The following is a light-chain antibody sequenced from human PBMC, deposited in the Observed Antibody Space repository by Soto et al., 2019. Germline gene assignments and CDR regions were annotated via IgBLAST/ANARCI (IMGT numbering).Light chain of an antibody. CDR3: QQRSNWPPLT. Sequence: EIVLTQSPATLSLSPGEIATLSCRASQSVSSYLAWYQQKPGQAPRLLIYDASNRATGIPDRFSGSGSGTDFTLTISSLEPEDFAVYYCQQRSNWPPLTFGPGTKVDIK. V-gene: IGKV3-11*01. CDR2: DAS. J-gene: IGKJ3*01. CDR1: QSVSSY.